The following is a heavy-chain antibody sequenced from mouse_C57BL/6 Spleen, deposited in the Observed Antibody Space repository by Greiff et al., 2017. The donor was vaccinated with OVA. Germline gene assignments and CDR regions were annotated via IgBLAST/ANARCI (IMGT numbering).Heavy chain of an antibody. D-gene: IGHD2-4*01. CDR1: GYTFTDYN. V-gene: IGHV1-22*01. J-gene: IGHJ2*01. CDR3: ARFDYDGNGYFDY. CDR2: INPNNGGT. Sequence: VQLQQSGPELVKPGASVKMSCKASGYTFTDYNMHWVKQSHGKSLEWIGYINPNNGGTSYNQKFKGKATLTVNKSSSTAYMELRSLTSEESAVYYCARFDYDGNGYFDYWGQGTTLTVSS.